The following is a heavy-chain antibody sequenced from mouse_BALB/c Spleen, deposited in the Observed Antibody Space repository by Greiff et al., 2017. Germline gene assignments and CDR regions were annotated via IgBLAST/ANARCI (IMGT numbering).Heavy chain of an antibody. J-gene: IGHJ2*01. CDR3: ARGGGYDGFDY. V-gene: IGHV5-6-3*01. D-gene: IGHD2-2*01. CDR2: INSNGGST. CDR1: GFTFSSYG. Sequence: DVKLVESGGGLVQPGGSLKLSCAASGFTFSSYGMSWVRQTPDKRLELVATINSNGGSTYYPDSVKGRFTISRDNAKNTLYLQMSSLKSEDTAMYYCARGGGYDGFDYWGQGTTLTVSS.